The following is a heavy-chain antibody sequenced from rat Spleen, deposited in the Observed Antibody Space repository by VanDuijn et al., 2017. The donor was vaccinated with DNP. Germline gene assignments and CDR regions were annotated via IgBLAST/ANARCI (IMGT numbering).Heavy chain of an antibody. J-gene: IGHJ2*01. Sequence: EVKLVESGGGLVQPGRSLKLSCAGSGFTFSDYYMAWVRQTPTKGLDWVASISSDGSHTYYRDSVKGRFTISRDNAKSSLFLQMDSLRSEDTATYYCARPSYYSSYYFDYWGHGVMVTVSS. CDR1: GFTFSDYY. V-gene: IGHV5-7*01. CDR3: ARPSYYSSYYFDY. D-gene: IGHD1-1*01. CDR2: ISSDGSHT.